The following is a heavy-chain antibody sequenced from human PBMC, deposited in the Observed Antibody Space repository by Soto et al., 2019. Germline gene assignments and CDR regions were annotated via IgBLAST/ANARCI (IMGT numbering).Heavy chain of an antibody. CDR3: ARGGSWFDL. J-gene: IGHJ5*02. V-gene: IGHV3-74*03. CDR2: ISNDGKTA. CDR1: GFNFRVYW. Sequence: QPGGSLRLSCSASGFNFRVYWMHWVRQAPGKGLVWVSRISNDGKTATYADSVEGRFTVSRDNANNMVYLQMNSLTAEDTAVYFCARGGSWFDLWGQGTVVTVSS.